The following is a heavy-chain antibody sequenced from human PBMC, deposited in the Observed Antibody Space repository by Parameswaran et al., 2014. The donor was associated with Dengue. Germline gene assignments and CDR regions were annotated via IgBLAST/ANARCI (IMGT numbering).Heavy chain of an antibody. D-gene: IGHD6-19*01. CDR2: IKQDGSEK. V-gene: IGHV3-7*05. Sequence: VRQMPGKGLEWVANIKQDGSEKYYVDSVKGRFTISRDNAKNSLYLQMNSLRAEDTAVYYCARGGELPGLGITWYSSQYRYNWFDPWGQGTLVTVSS. CDR3: ARGGELPGLGITWYSSQYRYNWFDP. J-gene: IGHJ5*02.